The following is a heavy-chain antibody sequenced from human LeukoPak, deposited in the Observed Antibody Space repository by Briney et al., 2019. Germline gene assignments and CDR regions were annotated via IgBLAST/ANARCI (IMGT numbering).Heavy chain of an antibody. D-gene: IGHD3-10*01. J-gene: IGHJ2*01. V-gene: IGHV4-59*01. CDR1: GGSISSYY. CDR3: ARSPGGWYFAL. Sequence: SETLSLTCTVSGGSISSYYWSWIRQPPGKGLEWIGNMYYSGSTNYNPSLKSRVTISVDTSKNQFSLKLSSVTAADTAVYYCARSPGGWYFALWGRGTLVTVSS. CDR2: MYYSGST.